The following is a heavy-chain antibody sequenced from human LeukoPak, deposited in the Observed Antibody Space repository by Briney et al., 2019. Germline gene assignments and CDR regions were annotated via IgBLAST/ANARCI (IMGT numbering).Heavy chain of an antibody. J-gene: IGHJ6*02. CDR1: GGSISSGGYY. V-gene: IGHV4-61*02. Sequence: SQTLSLTCTVSGGSISSGGYYWSWIRQPAGKGLEWIGRIYSSGSTNYNPSLKSRVTMSVDTSKNQFSLKLSSVTAADTAVYYCARNNYSNSAQSGMDVWGQGTTVTVSS. D-gene: IGHD4-11*01. CDR2: IYSSGST. CDR3: ARNNYSNSAQSGMDV.